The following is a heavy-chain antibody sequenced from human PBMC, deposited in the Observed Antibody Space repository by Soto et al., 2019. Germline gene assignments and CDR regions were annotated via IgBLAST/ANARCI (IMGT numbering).Heavy chain of an antibody. Sequence: QVQLVESGGGVVQPGRSLRLSCAASGFTFSSYAMHWVRQAPGKGLEWVAVISYDGSNKYYADSVKGRFTISRDNSKNTLYLQMNSLRAEDTAVYYCARDPHGDYGSGWFDPWGQGTLVTVSS. CDR3: ARDPHGDYGSGWFDP. D-gene: IGHD4-17*01. V-gene: IGHV3-30-3*01. CDR1: GFTFSSYA. CDR2: ISYDGSNK. J-gene: IGHJ5*02.